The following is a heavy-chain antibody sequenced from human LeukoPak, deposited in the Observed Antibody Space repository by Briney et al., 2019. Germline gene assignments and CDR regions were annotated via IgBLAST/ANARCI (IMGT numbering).Heavy chain of an antibody. J-gene: IGHJ6*02. CDR3: ARSCSSTSCYNGMDV. CDR1: GGSISSYY. D-gene: IGHD2-2*01. CDR2: IYYSGST. V-gene: IGHV4-59*08. Sequence: SETLSVTCTVSGGSISSYYWSWIRQPPGNGLEWIGYIYYSGSTNYNPSLKSRVTISVDTSKNQFSLKLSSVTAADTAVYYCARSCSSTSCYNGMDVWGQGTTVTVSS.